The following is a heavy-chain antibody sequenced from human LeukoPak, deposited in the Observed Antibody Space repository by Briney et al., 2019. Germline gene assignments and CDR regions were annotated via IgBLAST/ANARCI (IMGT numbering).Heavy chain of an antibody. V-gene: IGHV1-18*01. CDR3: ARAYDYGDYHTY. D-gene: IGHD4-17*01. CDR2: ISAYNSNT. J-gene: IGHJ4*02. CDR1: GYTLSSYG. Sequence: GASVKVSCKASGYTLSSYGITWVRQAPGQGLEWMGWISAYNSNTNYAQNLQGRVSMTTDTSTNTAYMEMRSLRSDDTAVYYCARAYDYGDYHTYWGQGTLVTVSS.